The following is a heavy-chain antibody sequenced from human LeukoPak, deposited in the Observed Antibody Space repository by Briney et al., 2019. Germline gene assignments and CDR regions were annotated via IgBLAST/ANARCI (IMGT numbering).Heavy chain of an antibody. CDR1: GGSISGYY. CDR3: ARGAGWYQF. Sequence: SETLSLTCTVSGGSISGYYWSWIRQPPGKGLEWIGYIYYTGSTNYNPSLKNRVTISVDTSRNQFSLKMSSVTAADTAVYYCARGAGWYQFWGQGTLVTVSS. D-gene: IGHD6-19*01. J-gene: IGHJ4*02. V-gene: IGHV4-59*01. CDR2: IYYTGST.